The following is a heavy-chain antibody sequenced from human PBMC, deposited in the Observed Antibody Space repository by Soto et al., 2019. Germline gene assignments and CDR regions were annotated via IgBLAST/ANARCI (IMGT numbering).Heavy chain of an antibody. V-gene: IGHV3-23*01. CDR1: GFTFSSYA. J-gene: IGHJ3*02. CDR2: ISGSGGST. Sequence: SGGSLRLSCAASGFTFSSYAMSWVRQALGKGLEWVSAISGSGGSTYYADSVKGRFTISRDNSKNTLYLQMNSLRAEDTAVYYCAKDGLGAFDIWGQGTMVTVSS. D-gene: IGHD3-16*01. CDR3: AKDGLGAFDI.